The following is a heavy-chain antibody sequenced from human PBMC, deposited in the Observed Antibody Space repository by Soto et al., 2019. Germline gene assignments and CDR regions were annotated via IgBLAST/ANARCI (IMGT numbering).Heavy chain of an antibody. CDR1: GCPINRGGYS. D-gene: IGHD4-17*01. J-gene: IGHJ2*01. Sequence: SENLSLTFAFSGCPINRGGYSSGWIPQPPGQVLEWIRYIYHSVSTYYNPSLKSRVTISVDRSKNQFSLKLSSVTAADTAVYYCALPRGSSTVTTYWYFDLWGRGTLVAVSS. CDR2: IYHSVST. CDR3: ALPRGSSTVTTYWYFDL. V-gene: IGHV4-30-2*01.